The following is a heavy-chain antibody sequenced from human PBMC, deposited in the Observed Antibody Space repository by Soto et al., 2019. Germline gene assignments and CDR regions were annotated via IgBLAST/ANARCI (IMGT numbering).Heavy chain of an antibody. CDR1: GGSISGYY. J-gene: IGHJ6*02. V-gene: IGHV4-59*01. CDR3: TRDGDGRMTTNPYYYYGMDV. D-gene: IGHD2-21*02. Sequence: PSETRSLTCTVSGGSISGYYWSWIRQPPGKGLDWIGNVYYSGGAKYNPSVKRRVSISVDTSKNQFSLNLSSVTAADTAVYYCTRDGDGRMTTNPYYYYGMDVWGPGITVTVSS. CDR2: VYYSGGA.